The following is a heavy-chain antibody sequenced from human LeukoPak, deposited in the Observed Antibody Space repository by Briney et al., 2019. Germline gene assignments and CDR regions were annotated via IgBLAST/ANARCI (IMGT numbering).Heavy chain of an antibody. D-gene: IGHD3-3*01. CDR1: GFTFSSYA. CDR2: ISGSGGST. Sequence: GGSLRLSCAASGFTFSSYAMSWVRQAPGKGLEWVSAISGSGGSTYYADSVKGRFTISRDNAKNTLYLQMNSLRAEDTAVYYCARGDSYYDFWLYYYGMDVWGQGTTVTVSS. V-gene: IGHV3-23*01. J-gene: IGHJ6*02. CDR3: ARGDSYYDFWLYYYGMDV.